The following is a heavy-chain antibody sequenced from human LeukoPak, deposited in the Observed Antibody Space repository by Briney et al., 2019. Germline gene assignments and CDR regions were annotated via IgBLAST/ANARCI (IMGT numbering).Heavy chain of an antibody. D-gene: IGHD6-13*01. CDR1: GYSISSGYY. Sequence: PSETLSLTCTASGYSISSGYYWGWIQQPPGKGLEWIGSIYHSGSTYYNPSLKSRVTISVDTSKNQFSLKLSSVTAADTAVYYCARARGYSSSWYEDYWGQGTLVTVSS. CDR3: ARARGYSSSWYEDY. CDR2: IYHSGST. J-gene: IGHJ4*02. V-gene: IGHV4-38-2*02.